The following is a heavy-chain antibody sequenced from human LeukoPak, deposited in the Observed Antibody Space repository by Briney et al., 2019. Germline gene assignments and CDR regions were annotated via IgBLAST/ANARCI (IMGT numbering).Heavy chain of an antibody. CDR2: INPNSGVT. Sequence: ASVKVSCKASGYTFTGYYMHWVRQAPGQGLEWMGWINPNSGVTNYAQKFQGRVTMTRDTSISTAYMELSRLRSDDTAVYYCARTYRTRGWFVPWGQGPLVTVSS. CDR3: ARTYRTRGWFVP. D-gene: IGHD1-14*01. J-gene: IGHJ5*02. V-gene: IGHV1-2*02. CDR1: GYTFTGYY.